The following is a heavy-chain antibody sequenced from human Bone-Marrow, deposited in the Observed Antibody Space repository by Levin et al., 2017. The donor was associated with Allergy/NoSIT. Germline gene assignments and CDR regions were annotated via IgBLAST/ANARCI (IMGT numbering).Heavy chain of an antibody. Sequence: PSETLSLTCAVSGASISSGGYCWSWIRQPPGKGLEWVGYIFHSGSTYHNPSLKSRVTISVDRSKNQFSLRLNSVTAADTAVYYCARGGGDGYSMYAFDIWGQGTMVTVSS. D-gene: IGHD5-24*01. CDR2: IFHSGST. V-gene: IGHV4-30-2*01. J-gene: IGHJ3*02. CDR3: ARGGGDGYSMYAFDI. CDR1: GASISSGGYC.